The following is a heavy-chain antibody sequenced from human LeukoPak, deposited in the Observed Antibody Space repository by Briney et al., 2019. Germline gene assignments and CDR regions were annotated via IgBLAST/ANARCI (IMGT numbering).Heavy chain of an antibody. D-gene: IGHD6-13*01. Sequence: ASVKVSCKASGYTFTGYYMHWVRQAPGQGLEWMGWINPNSGGTNYAQKFQGRVTMTRDTSISTAYMELSRLRSDDTAVYYCARGTDSSSWYNYFDYWGQGTLVTVSS. CDR3: ARGTDSSSWYNYFDY. V-gene: IGHV1-2*02. CDR1: GYTFTGYY. CDR2: INPNSGGT. J-gene: IGHJ4*02.